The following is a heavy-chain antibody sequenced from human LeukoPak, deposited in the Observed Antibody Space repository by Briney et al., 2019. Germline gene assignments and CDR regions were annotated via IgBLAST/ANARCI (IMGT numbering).Heavy chain of an antibody. Sequence: PSETLSLTCTVSGGSISSSSYYWGWIRQPPGKGLEWIGSIYYSGSTYYNPSLKSRVTISVDTSKNQFSLKLSSVTAADTAVYYCARVVWPPYYYYYMDVWGKGTTVTVSS. J-gene: IGHJ6*03. D-gene: IGHD1-14*01. CDR2: IYYSGST. CDR3: ARVVWPPYYYYYMDV. CDR1: GGSISSSSYY. V-gene: IGHV4-39*07.